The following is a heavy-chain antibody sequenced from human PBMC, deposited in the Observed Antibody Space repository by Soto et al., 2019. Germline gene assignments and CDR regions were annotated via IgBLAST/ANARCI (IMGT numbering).Heavy chain of an antibody. CDR3: AGGYCTNGVCYRGYYYGMDV. D-gene: IGHD2-8*01. V-gene: IGHV4-34*01. J-gene: IGHJ6*02. CDR2: INHSGGT. CDR1: GGSFSGYY. Sequence: SETLSLTCAVYGGSFSGYYWSWIRQPPGKGLEWIGEINHSGGTNYNPSLKSRVTISVDTSKNQFSLKLSSVTAADTAVYYCAGGYCTNGVCYRGYYYGMDVWGQGTTVTVSS.